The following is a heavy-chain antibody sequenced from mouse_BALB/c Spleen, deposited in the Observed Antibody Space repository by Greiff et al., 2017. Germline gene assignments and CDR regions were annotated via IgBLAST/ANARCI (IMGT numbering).Heavy chain of an antibody. D-gene: IGHD2-4*01. V-gene: IGHV5-6*01. CDR2: ISSGGSYT. Sequence: EVQGVESGGDLVKPGGSLKLSCAASGFTFSSYGMSWVRQTPDKRLEWVATISSGGSYTYYPDSVKGRFTISRDNAKNTLYLQMSSLKSEDTAMYYCARLSYDYDPWFAYWGQGTLVTVSA. CDR3: ARLSYDYDPWFAY. CDR1: GFTFSSYG. J-gene: IGHJ3*01.